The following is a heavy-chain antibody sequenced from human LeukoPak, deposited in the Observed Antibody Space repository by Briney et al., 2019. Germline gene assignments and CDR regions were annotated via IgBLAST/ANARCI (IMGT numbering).Heavy chain of an antibody. CDR1: GGSISSHY. D-gene: IGHD3-10*01. Sequence: SETLSLTCTVSGGSISSHYWSWIRQPPGKGLEWIGYIYYSGSTNYNPSLKSRVTISVDTSKNQFSLKLSSVTAADTAVYYCARWSITMVRGVKNVLAYNWFDPWGQGTLVTVSS. V-gene: IGHV4-59*11. CDR3: ARWSITMVRGVKNVLAYNWFDP. J-gene: IGHJ5*02. CDR2: IYYSGST.